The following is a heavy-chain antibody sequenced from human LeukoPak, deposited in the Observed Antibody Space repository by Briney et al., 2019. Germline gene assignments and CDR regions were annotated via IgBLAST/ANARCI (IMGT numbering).Heavy chain of an antibody. Sequence: GGSLRLSCAASGFTFSSYGMHWVRQAPGKGLEWVAVIWYDGSNKYYADPVKGRFTISRDNSKNSLYLQMNSLRAEDTAVYYCAKDYYDSSGPPAGFDPWGQGTLVTVSS. CDR2: IWYDGSNK. CDR3: AKDYYDSSGPPAGFDP. CDR1: GFTFSSYG. J-gene: IGHJ5*02. D-gene: IGHD3-22*01. V-gene: IGHV3-33*06.